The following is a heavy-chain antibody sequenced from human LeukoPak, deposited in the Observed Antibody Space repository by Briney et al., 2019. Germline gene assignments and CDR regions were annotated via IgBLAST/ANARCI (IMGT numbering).Heavy chain of an antibody. Sequence: ASVKVSCKASGGTFSSYTISWVRQAPGQGLEWMGWINPNSGGTNYAQKFQGRVTMTRDTSISTAYMELSRLRSDDTAVYYCARDSDTVTNYWYFDLWGRGTLVTVSS. CDR2: INPNSGGT. D-gene: IGHD4-11*01. J-gene: IGHJ2*01. CDR3: ARDSDTVTNYWYFDL. CDR1: GGTFSSYT. V-gene: IGHV1-2*02.